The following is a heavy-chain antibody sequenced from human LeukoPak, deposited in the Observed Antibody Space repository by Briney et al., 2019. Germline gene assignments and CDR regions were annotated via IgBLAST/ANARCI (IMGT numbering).Heavy chain of an antibody. Sequence: GGSLRLSCAAYGFTFSSYPMHWVRQAPGKGLEWVAVISYDGSNKYYADSVKGRFTIYRDNSKNTLYLQMDSLRAEDTAVYYCASLWFGELPFDYWGQGTLVTVSS. CDR1: GFTFSSYP. J-gene: IGHJ4*02. V-gene: IGHV3-30*04. CDR3: ASLWFGELPFDY. CDR2: ISYDGSNK. D-gene: IGHD3-10*01.